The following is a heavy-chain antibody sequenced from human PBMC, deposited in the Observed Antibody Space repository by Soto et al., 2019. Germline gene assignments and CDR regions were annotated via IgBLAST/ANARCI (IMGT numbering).Heavy chain of an antibody. Sequence: ASVKVSCKASGYTFTSYAMHWVRQAPGQRLEWMGWINAGNGNTKYSQKFQGRATITRDTSASTAYMELSSLRSEDTAVYYCARSGSGWYMADYWGQGTLVTVSS. CDR2: INAGNGNT. CDR3: ARSGSGWYMADY. V-gene: IGHV1-3*01. D-gene: IGHD6-19*01. J-gene: IGHJ4*02. CDR1: GYTFTSYA.